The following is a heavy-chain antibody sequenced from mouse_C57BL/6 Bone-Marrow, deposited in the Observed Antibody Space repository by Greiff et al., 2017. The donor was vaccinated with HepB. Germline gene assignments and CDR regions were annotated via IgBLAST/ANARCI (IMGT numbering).Heavy chain of an antibody. Sequence: EVQVVESGGGLVKPGGSLKLSCAASGFTFSSYAMSWVRQTPEKRLEWVATISDGGSYTYYPDNVKGRFTISRDNAKNNLYLQMSHLKSDDTAMYDCARDSIYYYGSSYAMDYWGQGTSVTVSA. CDR3: ARDSIYYYGSSYAMDY. V-gene: IGHV5-4*01. CDR2: ISDGGSYT. CDR1: GFTFSSYA. J-gene: IGHJ4*01. D-gene: IGHD1-1*01.